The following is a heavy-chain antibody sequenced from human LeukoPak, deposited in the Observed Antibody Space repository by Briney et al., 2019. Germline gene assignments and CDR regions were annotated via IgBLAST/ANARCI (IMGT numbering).Heavy chain of an antibody. Sequence: ASVKVSCKASGYTFTSYYMHWVRQAPGQGLEWMGWINPNSGGTNYAQKFQGRVTMTRDTSISTAYMELSRLRSDDTAVYYCARDRITMMGGNDYWGQGTLVTVSS. J-gene: IGHJ4*02. D-gene: IGHD3-22*01. V-gene: IGHV1-2*02. CDR1: GYTFTSYY. CDR2: INPNSGGT. CDR3: ARDRITMMGGNDY.